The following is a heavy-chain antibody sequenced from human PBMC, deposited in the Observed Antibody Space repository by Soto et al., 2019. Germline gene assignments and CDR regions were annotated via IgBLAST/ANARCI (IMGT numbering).Heavy chain of an antibody. J-gene: IGHJ5*02. D-gene: IGHD3-10*01. CDR3: ARTDYYGSGSYRHGWFDP. CDR2: IYYSGST. CDR1: GGSISSYY. Sequence: SETLSLTCTVSGGSISSYYWSWIRQPPGKGLEWIGSIYYSGSTNYNPSLKSRVTISVDTSKNQFSLKLSSVTAADTAVYYCARTDYYGSGSYRHGWFDPWGQGTLVTVSS. V-gene: IGHV4-59*08.